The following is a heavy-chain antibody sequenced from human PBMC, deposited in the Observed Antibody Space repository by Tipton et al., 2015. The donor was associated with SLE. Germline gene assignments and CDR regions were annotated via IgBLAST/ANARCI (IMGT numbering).Heavy chain of an antibody. CDR2: VFHTGST. D-gene: IGHD3-3*01. CDR3: ARAGISDAFDI. CDR1: GDSISSHY. V-gene: IGHV4-59*11. J-gene: IGHJ3*02. Sequence: TLSLTCTVSGDSISSHYWTWIRQPPGKGLEWIGYVFHTGSTNKHPSLRSRLYISIDTSKNQFSLILTSVTAADTAVYFCARAGISDAFDIWGQGTMVTVSS.